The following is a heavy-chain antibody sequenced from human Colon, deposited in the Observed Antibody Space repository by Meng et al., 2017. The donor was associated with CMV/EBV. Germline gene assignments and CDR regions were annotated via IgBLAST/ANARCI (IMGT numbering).Heavy chain of an antibody. CDR2: IFSNDEK. J-gene: IGHJ4*02. Sequence: SGPTLVKPTETLTLTCTVSGFSLSNARMGVSWIRQPPGKALEWLAHIFSNDEKSYSTSLKSRLTISKDTSKSQVVLTMTNMDPVDTATYYCARILGGGWYRGPYYFDYWGQGTLVTVSS. CDR3: ARILGGGWYRGPYYFDY. V-gene: IGHV2-26*01. D-gene: IGHD6-19*01. CDR1: GFSLSNARMG.